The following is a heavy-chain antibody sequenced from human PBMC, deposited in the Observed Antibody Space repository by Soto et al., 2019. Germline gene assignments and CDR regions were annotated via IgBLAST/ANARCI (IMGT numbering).Heavy chain of an antibody. CDR2: INYCGRT. Sequence: QVQLQQWGAGVLKPSETLSLTCAVYGGSFSGYSWTWIRQPPGKGLEWIGEINYCGRTNYTPSLKNRVIIPVYTSKNQFYLKLSSVMAADTASYYCVRGHSEEPLGRQFYHYKTGIHVSGQATAVIVSS. CDR3: VRGHSEEPLGRQFYHYKTGIHV. CDR1: GGSFSGYS. V-gene: IGHV4-34*01. J-gene: IGHJ6*02. D-gene: IGHD3-22*01.